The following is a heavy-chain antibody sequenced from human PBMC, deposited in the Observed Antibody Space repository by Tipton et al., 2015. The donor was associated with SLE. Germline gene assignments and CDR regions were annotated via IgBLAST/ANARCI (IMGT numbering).Heavy chain of an antibody. V-gene: IGHV3-23*03. Sequence: SLRLSCAASGFTSSSSAMSWVRQAPGKGLECVSVVYGDGTGTYYAESVKGRFTISRDSSDNTLYLQMNSLRAEDTAVYFCAKGWQTVTRGNMSLRGPVYAMGVWGKGAAGAVSS. CDR1: GFTSSSSA. CDR2: VYGDGTGT. CDR3: AKGWQTVTRGNMSLRGPVYAMGV. J-gene: IGHJ6*04. D-gene: IGHD3-10*01.